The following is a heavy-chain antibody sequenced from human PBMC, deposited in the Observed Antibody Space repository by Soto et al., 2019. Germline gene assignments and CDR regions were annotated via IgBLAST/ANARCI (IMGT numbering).Heavy chain of an antibody. J-gene: IGHJ5*02. CDR3: ASLWGRQLWLPPP. CDR1: GFTFSNYE. D-gene: IGHD5-18*01. Sequence: GGSLSLSCAASGFTFSNYEMNWVRQAPGKGLEWVSNIDSSGGTIYYADSVKGRFTISRDNAKNSLYLQMNSLRVEDTAVYYCASLWGRQLWLPPPWGQGTQVTVSS. CDR2: IDSSGGTI. V-gene: IGHV3-48*03.